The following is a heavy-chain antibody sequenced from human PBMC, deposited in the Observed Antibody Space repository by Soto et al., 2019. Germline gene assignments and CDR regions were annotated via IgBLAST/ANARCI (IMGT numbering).Heavy chain of an antibody. CDR2: IYYSGST. CDR3: ASFTDWGTGNR. V-gene: IGHV4-39*01. CDR1: GGSISSSSYY. D-gene: IGHD3-10*01. J-gene: IGHJ4*02. Sequence: QLQLQESGPGLVKPSETLSLTCTVSGGSISSSSYYWGWIRQPPGKGLEWIGCIYYSGSTYYNPCISSRGTISVDTSQTQLSMTLTYVTAADAVVYSCASFTDWGTGNRWGQGPLVTVSS.